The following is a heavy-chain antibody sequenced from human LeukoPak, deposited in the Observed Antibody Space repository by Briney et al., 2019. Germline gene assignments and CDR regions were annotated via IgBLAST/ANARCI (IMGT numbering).Heavy chain of an antibody. J-gene: IGHJ4*02. V-gene: IGHV3-48*03. CDR3: ARDYLLMDFWSGLNYFDY. Sequence: PGGSLRLSCAASGFTFSSYEMSWVRQAPGKGLEWVSYISSSGNTIYYADSVKGRFIISRDNAKNSLFLQMNSLRAEDTAVYYCARDYLLMDFWSGLNYFDYWGQGTLVTVSS. D-gene: IGHD3-3*01. CDR2: ISSSGNTI. CDR1: GFTFSSYE.